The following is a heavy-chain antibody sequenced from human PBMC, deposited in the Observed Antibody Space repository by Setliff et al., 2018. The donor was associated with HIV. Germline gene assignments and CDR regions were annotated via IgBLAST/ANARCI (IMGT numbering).Heavy chain of an antibody. J-gene: IGHJ4*02. CDR3: ATGIAVAGSFDY. CDR2: FDPEDGET. CDR1: GYTLTELS. D-gene: IGHD6-19*01. Sequence: ASVKVSCKVSGYTLTELSMHWVRQAPGKGLEWMGGFDPEDGETIYAQKFQGRVTMTEDTSTDTAYMELSSLRSEGTAVYYCATGIAVAGSFDYWGQGTLVTVSS. V-gene: IGHV1-24*01.